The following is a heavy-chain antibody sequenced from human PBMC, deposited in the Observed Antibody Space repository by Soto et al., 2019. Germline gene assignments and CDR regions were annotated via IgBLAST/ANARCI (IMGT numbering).Heavy chain of an antibody. D-gene: IGHD6-19*01. V-gene: IGHV3-23*01. CDR2: ISGSGGST. CDR1: GFTFSSYA. Sequence: GGSLRLSCAASGFTFSSYAMSWVRQAPGKGLEWVSAISGSGGSTYYADSVKGWFTISRDNSKNTLYLQMNSLGAEDTAVYYCAKYEYRGGIAVAGTFDYWGQGTLVTVSS. CDR3: AKYEYRGGIAVAGTFDY. J-gene: IGHJ4*02.